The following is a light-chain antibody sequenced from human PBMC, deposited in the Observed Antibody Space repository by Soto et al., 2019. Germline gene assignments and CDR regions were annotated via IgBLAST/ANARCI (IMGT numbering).Light chain of an antibody. CDR1: QSVSSSY. Sequence: EIVLTQSPGTLSLSPGERATLSCRASQSVSSSYLAWNQQKPGQAPRLLIYGASSRATGIPDRFSGSGSGTDFTLTIGRLEPEDFAVYYCQQYGSLPYTFGQGTKLEIK. CDR2: GAS. V-gene: IGKV3-20*01. CDR3: QQYGSLPYT. J-gene: IGKJ2*01.